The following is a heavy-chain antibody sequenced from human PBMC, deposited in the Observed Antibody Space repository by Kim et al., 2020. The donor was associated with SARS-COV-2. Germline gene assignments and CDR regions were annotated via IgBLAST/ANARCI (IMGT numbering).Heavy chain of an antibody. CDR3: TRIGDSGLDV. CDR2: IKSKTEGGTT. J-gene: IGHJ6*02. V-gene: IGHV3-15*01. Sequence: GGSLRLSCAASGLIFNNAWMSWVRQAPGKGLEWVGRIKSKTEGGTTDYAAPVKGRFSIPRDDSKNTMYLQMDSLKTEDTAVYYCTRIGDSGLDVWGQGTTVTVSS. CDR1: GLIFNNAW. D-gene: IGHD2-15*01.